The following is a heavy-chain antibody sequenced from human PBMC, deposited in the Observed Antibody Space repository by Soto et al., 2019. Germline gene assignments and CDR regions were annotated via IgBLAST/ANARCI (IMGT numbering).Heavy chain of an antibody. V-gene: IGHV3-33*01. J-gene: IGHJ5*02. CDR1: GFTISSYG. D-gene: IGHD2-2*01. CDR2: IWYDGTNK. Sequence: QMHLVESGGGVVQPGRSLRLSCAASGFTISSYGMHWVRQAPGKGLEWVAVIWYDGTNKYYADSVKGRFTISRDISKNTLYLQMNSLRVEDTAVYYRARAAAAGWFDPWGQGRLVTVSS. CDR3: ARAAAAGWFDP.